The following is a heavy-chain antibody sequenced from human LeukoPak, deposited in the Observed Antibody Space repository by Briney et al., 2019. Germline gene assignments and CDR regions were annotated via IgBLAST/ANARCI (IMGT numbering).Heavy chain of an antibody. V-gene: IGHV3-7*01. J-gene: IGHJ4*02. CDR2: INQDGSEK. CDR1: GFTFSSYW. CDR3: AISSPVATVGY. Sequence: GGSLRLSCADSGFTFSSYWISWVCQAPGKGLEWVANINQDGSEKYYVDSVRGRFTISRDNAKNSLYLQMNSLRAEDTAVYYCAISSPVATVGYWGQGTLVTVSS. D-gene: IGHD4-23*01.